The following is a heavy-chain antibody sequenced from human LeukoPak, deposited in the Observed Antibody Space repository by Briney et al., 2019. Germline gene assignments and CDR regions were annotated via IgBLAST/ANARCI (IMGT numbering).Heavy chain of an antibody. Sequence: ASVKVSCKASGYTFTGYYMHWVRQAPGQGLEWMGWINPNSGGTNYAQKFQGWVTMTRDTSISTAYMELSRLRSDDTAVYYCARGSQYCSGGSCYSNAIDIWGQGTMVTVSS. CDR1: GYTFTGYY. D-gene: IGHD2-15*01. CDR3: ARGSQYCSGGSCYSNAIDI. J-gene: IGHJ3*02. CDR2: INPNSGGT. V-gene: IGHV1-2*04.